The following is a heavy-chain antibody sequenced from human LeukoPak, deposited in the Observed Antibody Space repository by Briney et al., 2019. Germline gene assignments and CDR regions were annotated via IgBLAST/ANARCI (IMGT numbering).Heavy chain of an antibody. CDR2: IKQDGSEK. J-gene: IGHJ6*03. D-gene: IGHD3-3*01. CDR3: ARVVPSTYYDFWSGYSYYYYMDV. CDR1: GFTFSSYW. Sequence: AGGSLRLSCAASGFTFSSYWMSWVRQAPGKGLEWVANIKQDGSEKYYVDSVKGRFTISRDNAKNSLYLQMNSLRAEDTAVYYCARVVPSTYYDFWSGYSYYYYMDVWGKGTTVTVSS. V-gene: IGHV3-7*01.